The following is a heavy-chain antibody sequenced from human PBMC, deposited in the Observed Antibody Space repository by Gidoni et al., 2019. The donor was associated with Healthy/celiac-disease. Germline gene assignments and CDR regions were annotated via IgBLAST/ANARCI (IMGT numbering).Heavy chain of an antibody. Sequence: QVQLVESGGGVVQPGRSLRLSCAASGFTFRSYAMHWVRQAPGKGLAGVAVISYDGSNKYYADSVKGRFTISRDNSKNTLYLQMNSLRAEDTAVYYCARDAAQYYYGSGSYFDWGQGTLVTVSS. V-gene: IGHV3-30-3*01. CDR3: ARDAAQYYYGSGSYFD. CDR1: GFTFRSYA. J-gene: IGHJ4*02. CDR2: ISYDGSNK. D-gene: IGHD3-10*01.